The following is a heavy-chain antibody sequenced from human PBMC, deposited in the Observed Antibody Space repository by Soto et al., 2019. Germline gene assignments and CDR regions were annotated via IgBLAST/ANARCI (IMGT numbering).Heavy chain of an antibody. Sequence: GALRLSCAASGFTFSSYAMSWVRQAPGKGLEWVSAISGSGGSTYYADSVKGRFTISRDNSKNTLYLQMNSLRAEDTAVYYCAKVSPVAYYDSSGYFDYWGQGTLVTVSS. J-gene: IGHJ4*02. CDR1: GFTFSSYA. V-gene: IGHV3-23*01. CDR2: ISGSGGST. CDR3: AKVSPVAYYDSSGYFDY. D-gene: IGHD3-22*01.